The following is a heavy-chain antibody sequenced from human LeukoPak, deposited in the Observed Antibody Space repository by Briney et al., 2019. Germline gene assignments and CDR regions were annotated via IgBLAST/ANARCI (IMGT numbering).Heavy chain of an antibody. CDR2: INPSGGST. D-gene: IGHD6-6*01. CDR3: ARDGVAARGRVMDV. V-gene: IGHV1-46*01. CDR1: GYMFIHYR. Sequence: GASVKVSCKASGYMFIHYRIGWVRQAPGQGLEWMGIINPSGGSTSYAQKFQGRVTMTRDMSTSTVYMELSSLRSEDTAVYYCARDGVAARGRVMDVWGKGTTVTVSS. J-gene: IGHJ6*03.